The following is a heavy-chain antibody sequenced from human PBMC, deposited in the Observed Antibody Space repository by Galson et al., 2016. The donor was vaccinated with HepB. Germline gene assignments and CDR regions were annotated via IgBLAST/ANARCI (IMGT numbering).Heavy chain of an antibody. CDR2: IYYSGST. V-gene: IGHV4-31*03. Sequence: TLSLTCTVSGGSIRSGGYYWTWIRQHPGKGLEWIGYIYYSGSTRYNPSLESRVTISVDTSKNQFSLKVTSVTGADTAVYYCVRMDILLGFGVWGQGSTVTVSS. CDR3: VRMDILLGFGV. CDR1: GGSIRSGGYY. J-gene: IGHJ6*02. D-gene: IGHD2-2*03.